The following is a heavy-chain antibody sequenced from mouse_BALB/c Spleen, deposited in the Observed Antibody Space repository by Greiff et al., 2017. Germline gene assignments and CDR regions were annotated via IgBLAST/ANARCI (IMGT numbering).Heavy chain of an antibody. J-gene: IGHJ2*01. CDR1: GYTFTDYA. D-gene: IGHD2-3*01. Sequence: QVQLQQSGPELVRPGVSVKISCKGSGYTFTDYAMHWVKQSHAKSLEWIGVISTYYGNTNYNQKFKGKATMTVDKSSSTAYMELARLTSEDSAIYYCARDDDGYFDYWGQGTTRTVSS. V-gene: IGHV1-67*01. CDR3: ARDDDGYFDY. CDR2: ISTYYGNT.